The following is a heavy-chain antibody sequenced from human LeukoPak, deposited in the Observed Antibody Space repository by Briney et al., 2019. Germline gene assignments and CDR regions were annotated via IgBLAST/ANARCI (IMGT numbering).Heavy chain of an antibody. J-gene: IGHJ5*02. CDR1: GYTFTSYG. V-gene: IGHV1-18*01. Sequence: ASVKVSCKASGYTFTSYGISWVRQAPGQGLEWMGWISAYNGNTNYAQKLQGRVTMTTDTSTTTAYMELRSLRSDDTAVYYCARDRGSSWENWFDPWGQGTLVTVSS. CDR2: ISAYNGNT. D-gene: IGHD6-13*01. CDR3: ARDRGSSWENWFDP.